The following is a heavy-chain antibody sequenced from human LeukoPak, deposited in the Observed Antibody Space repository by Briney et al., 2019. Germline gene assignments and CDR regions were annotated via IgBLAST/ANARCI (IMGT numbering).Heavy chain of an antibody. Sequence: SETLSLTCTVSGGSISSSSYYWGWIRQPPGKGLEWIGSIHYSGSTYYNPSLKSRVTVSVDTSKNQFSLKLSSVTAADTAVYYCARTRDIVVVVAATSAWFDPWGQGTLVTVSS. CDR3: ARTRDIVVVVAATSAWFDP. CDR2: IHYSGST. J-gene: IGHJ5*02. V-gene: IGHV4-39*07. D-gene: IGHD2-15*01. CDR1: GGSISSSSYY.